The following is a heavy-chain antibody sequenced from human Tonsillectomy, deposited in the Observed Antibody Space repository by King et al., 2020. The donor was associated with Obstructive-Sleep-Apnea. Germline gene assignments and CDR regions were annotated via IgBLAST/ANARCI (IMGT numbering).Heavy chain of an antibody. Sequence: VQLVESGGGVVQPGRSLKVSCAASGFTFSTYAMHWVRQAPGKGLEWVAVISDDGSKEYYADSVKGRFIISRDDSGNTLFLQMNSLRVEDTAVYYCARDFTGYDSADEVDYWGQGTLVTVSS. D-gene: IGHD5-12*01. V-gene: IGHV3-30*04. CDR1: GFTFSTYA. J-gene: IGHJ4*02. CDR3: ARDFTGYDSADEVDY. CDR2: ISDDGSKE.